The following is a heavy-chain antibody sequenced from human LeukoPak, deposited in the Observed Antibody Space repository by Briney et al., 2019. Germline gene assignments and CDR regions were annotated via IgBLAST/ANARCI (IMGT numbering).Heavy chain of an antibody. Sequence: GGSLRLSCAASGFTFSSYAMHWVRQAPGKGLEWVALIPYDGSNKYYADSVKGRFTITRDNSKNTLYLQMNSLRLEDMAVYYCAKPSGSGVDYWGRGTRVTVSS. CDR2: IPYDGSNK. D-gene: IGHD1-26*01. J-gene: IGHJ4*02. CDR3: AKPSGSGVDY. CDR1: GFTFSSYA. V-gene: IGHV3-30*04.